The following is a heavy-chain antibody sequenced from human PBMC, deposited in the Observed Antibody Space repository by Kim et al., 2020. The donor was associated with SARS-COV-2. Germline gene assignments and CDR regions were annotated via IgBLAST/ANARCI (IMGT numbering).Heavy chain of an antibody. Sequence: NYAQKFQGRVTITADESTSTAYMELSSLRSEDTAVYYCARDGYCSGGSCSWGQGTLVTVSS. V-gene: IGHV1-69*01. D-gene: IGHD2-15*01. J-gene: IGHJ4*02. CDR3: ARDGYCSGGSCS.